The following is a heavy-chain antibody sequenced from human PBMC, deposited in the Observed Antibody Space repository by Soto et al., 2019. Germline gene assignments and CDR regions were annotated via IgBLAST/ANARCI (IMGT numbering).Heavy chain of an antibody. J-gene: IGHJ6*02. CDR1: GFTFSSYW. V-gene: IGHV3-7*01. CDR3: ARDSVDSAMAAFYYYGMDV. Sequence: PGGSLRLSCAASGFTFSSYWMSWVRQAPGKGLEWVANIKEDGSEKHYVDFVKGRFTVSRDNAKNSVYLQMNSLRAEDTAVYYCARDSVDSAMAAFYYYGMDVWGQGTTVTVSS. CDR2: IKEDGSEK. D-gene: IGHD5-18*01.